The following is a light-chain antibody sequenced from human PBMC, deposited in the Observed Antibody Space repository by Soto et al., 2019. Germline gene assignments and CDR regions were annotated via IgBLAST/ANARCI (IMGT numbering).Light chain of an antibody. CDR2: EVR. Sequence: QSALTQPASVSGSPGQSITISCTGTSSDVGGYNYVSWYQQHPDKAPKLMIYEVRNRPSGISFRFSGSKSGNTASLTISGLQAEDEADYYCSSYTSKSSLIFGGGTKLTVL. V-gene: IGLV2-14*01. J-gene: IGLJ2*01. CDR1: SSDVGGYNY. CDR3: SSYTSKSSLI.